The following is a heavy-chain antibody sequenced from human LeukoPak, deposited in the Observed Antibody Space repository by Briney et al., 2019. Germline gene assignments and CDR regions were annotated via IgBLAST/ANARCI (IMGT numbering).Heavy chain of an antibody. CDR3: SRQVVGNDY. V-gene: IGHV4-34*01. D-gene: IGHD3-22*01. CDR1: GESPFISYY. Sequence: PSETLSLTCAVYGESPFISYYWSSIRQTPGGALEWIGEINHNEYTNYNPSLKSRVPLSIDTSKNRFSLRVTSVTAADTAVYYCSRQVVGNDYWGQGTLVTVSS. CDR2: INHNEYT. J-gene: IGHJ4*02.